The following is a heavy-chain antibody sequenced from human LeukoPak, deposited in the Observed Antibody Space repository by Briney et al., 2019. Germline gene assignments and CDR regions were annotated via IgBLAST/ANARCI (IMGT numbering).Heavy chain of an antibody. J-gene: IGHJ4*02. CDR3: ARERQNKDFWSGGDY. Sequence: ETLSLTCSVSIGSISSSKWWSWVRQAPGKGLEWVANIKQDGSEKYYVDSVKGRFTISRDNAKNSLYLQMNTLRPEDTAVYYCARERQNKDFWSGGDYWGQGTLVTVSS. CDR1: IGSISSSKW. CDR2: IKQDGSEK. V-gene: IGHV3-7*01. D-gene: IGHD3-3*01.